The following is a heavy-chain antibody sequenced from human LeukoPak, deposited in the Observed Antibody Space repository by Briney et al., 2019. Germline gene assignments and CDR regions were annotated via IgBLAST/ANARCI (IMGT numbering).Heavy chain of an antibody. V-gene: IGHV3-13*01. CDR3: ARPLQSRTGAFDY. CDR1: GFTFSTYD. D-gene: IGHD4/OR15-4a*01. CDR2: IGTAGDT. Sequence: GGSLRLSCAASGFTFSTYDMHWVRQPTGKGLEWVSGIGTAGDTYYSGSVKGRFTISRENAKNSLYLQMNSLRAGDTAVYYCARPLQSRTGAFDYWGQGTLVTLSS. J-gene: IGHJ4*02.